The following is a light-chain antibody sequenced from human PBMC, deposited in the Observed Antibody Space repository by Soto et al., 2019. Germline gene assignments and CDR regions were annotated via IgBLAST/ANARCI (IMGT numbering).Light chain of an antibody. CDR1: SSDVGGYNY. CDR3: SSYTTSNTRQIV. Sequence: QCVLTQPASVSGSPGQSITISCTGTSSDVGGYNYVSWYQHHPGKAPKLIIYDVTNRPSGVSNPFSGSKSGNTASLTISGLQPEVEADYYCSSYTTSNTRQIVFGTGTKVTVL. CDR2: DVT. V-gene: IGLV2-14*03. J-gene: IGLJ1*01.